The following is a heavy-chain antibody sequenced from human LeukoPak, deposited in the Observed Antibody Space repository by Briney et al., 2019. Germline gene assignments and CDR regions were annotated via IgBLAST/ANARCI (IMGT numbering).Heavy chain of an antibody. J-gene: IGHJ5*02. CDR2: INRSGST. CDR3: ARSYSNYDYWFDP. Sequence: KTSETLSLTCAVYGVSFSGYYWSWIRQPPGKGLEWIGEINRSGSTNYNPSLKSRVTISVDTSKNQFSLKLSSVTAADTAVYYCARSYSNYDYWFDPWGQGTLVTVSS. V-gene: IGHV4-34*01. CDR1: GVSFSGYY. D-gene: IGHD4-11*01.